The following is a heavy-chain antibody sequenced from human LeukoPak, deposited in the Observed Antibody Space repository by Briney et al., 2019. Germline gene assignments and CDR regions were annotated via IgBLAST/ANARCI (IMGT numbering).Heavy chain of an antibody. CDR1: GFSFVDYA. CDR3: AKGRISDYYFDY. J-gene: IGHJ4*02. CDR2: ISWNSGII. D-gene: IGHD3-3*02. Sequence: GRSLRLSCAASGFSFVDYALHWVRPAPGKGLEWVSGISWNSGIIGYADSVKGRFTISRDNAKNSLYLQMNSLRAEDTALYYCAKGRISDYYFDYWGQGTLVTVSS. V-gene: IGHV3-9*01.